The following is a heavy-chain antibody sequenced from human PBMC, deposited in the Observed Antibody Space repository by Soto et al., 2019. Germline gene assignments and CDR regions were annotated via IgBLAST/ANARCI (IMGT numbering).Heavy chain of an antibody. Sequence: PSETLSLTCAVYVGSFSGYYWSLIRQSLGKGLEWIGEINHSGTPNYNPSLKSRVTISVDTSKNQFSLTLSSVTAEDTAVYDCARGITIFGAIVPWVETWGQGTPVAVSS. CDR1: VGSFSGYY. D-gene: IGHD3-3*01. J-gene: IGHJ5*02. CDR2: INHSGTP. V-gene: IGHV4-34*01. CDR3: ARGITIFGAIVPWVET.